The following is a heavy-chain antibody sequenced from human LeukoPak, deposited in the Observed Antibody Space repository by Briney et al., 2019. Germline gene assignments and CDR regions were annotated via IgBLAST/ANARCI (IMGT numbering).Heavy chain of an antibody. CDR3: TRGMAAAGTPWFDP. J-gene: IGHJ5*02. CDR2: IYSDGSST. Sequence: QPGGSLRLSCAASGFTFKSYWMHWVRQAPGKGLVWVSRIYSDGSSTTYADSVKGRFTISRDNAKNTLYLQMNSLRVEDTAVYYCTRGMAAAGTPWFDPWGQGTLVTVSS. D-gene: IGHD6-13*01. V-gene: IGHV3-74*03. CDR1: GFTFKSYW.